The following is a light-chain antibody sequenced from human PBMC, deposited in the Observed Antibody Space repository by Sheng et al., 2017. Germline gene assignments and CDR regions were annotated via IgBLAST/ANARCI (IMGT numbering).Light chain of an antibody. V-gene: IGLV3-1*01. Sequence: SYELTQPPSVSVSPGQTATITCSGDNLGNKYTCWYQQKPGQSPVLVIYQDKKRPSGIPERFSGSNSGNTATLTISGTQAMDEADYYCQAWDRRVVFGGGTKLTVL. CDR1: NLGNKY. CDR3: QAWDRRVV. CDR2: QDK. J-gene: IGLJ2*01.